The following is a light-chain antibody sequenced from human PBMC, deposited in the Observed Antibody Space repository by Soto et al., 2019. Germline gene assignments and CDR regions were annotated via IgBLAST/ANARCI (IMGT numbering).Light chain of an antibody. CDR2: GAS. J-gene: IGKJ4*01. CDR3: QQHATAPALT. Sequence: MVFTRSPETRSVSPCESGTPSYRDSQSIRSNLAWYQQKPGQAPRLLIYGASSRATGIPDRFSGSGSGTDFPLTISRREPDDFAVSYCQQHATAPALTFGGGTKVDIK. V-gene: IGKV3-20*01. CDR1: QSIRSN.